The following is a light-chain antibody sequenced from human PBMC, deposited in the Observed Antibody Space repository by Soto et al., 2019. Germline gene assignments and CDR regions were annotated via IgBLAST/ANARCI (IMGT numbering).Light chain of an antibody. CDR2: GAS. V-gene: IGKV3D-20*02. Sequence: EIVLTQSPCTLSLSPGERATLSCRASQSVSNNYLAWYQQKPGQAPRLLIYGASNRATGIPDRFSGSGSGTDFTLTISSLQSEDFAVYYCQQRSNWPRTFGQRTKVDIK. CDR1: QSVSNNY. CDR3: QQRSNWPRT. J-gene: IGKJ1*01.